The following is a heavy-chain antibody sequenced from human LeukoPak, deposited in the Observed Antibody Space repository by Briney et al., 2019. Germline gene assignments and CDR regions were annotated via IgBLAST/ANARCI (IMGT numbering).Heavy chain of an antibody. J-gene: IGHJ4*02. V-gene: IGHV4-34*01. CDR2: INHSGST. Sequence: PSETLSLTCAVYGGSFSGYYWSWIRQPPGKGLEWIGEINHSGSTNYNPSLKSRVTISVDTSKNQFSLKLSSVTAADTAVYYCARGVRRFGELSDYWGQRTLVTVSS. D-gene: IGHD3-10*01. CDR3: ARGVRRFGELSDY. CDR1: GGSFSGYY.